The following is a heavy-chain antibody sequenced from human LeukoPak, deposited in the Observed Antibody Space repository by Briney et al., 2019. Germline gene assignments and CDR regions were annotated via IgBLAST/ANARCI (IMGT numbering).Heavy chain of an antibody. V-gene: IGHV3-23*01. CDR2: ISGSGGST. J-gene: IGHJ2*01. CDR1: GFTFSSYA. D-gene: IGHD1-26*01. Sequence: GGSLRLSCAASGFTFSSYAMSWVRQAPGKGLEWVSAISGSGGSTYHADSVKGRFTISRDNSKNTLYLQTNSLRAEDTAVYYCAKDRTVGASYWYFDLWGRGTLVTVSS. CDR3: AKDRTVGASYWYFDL.